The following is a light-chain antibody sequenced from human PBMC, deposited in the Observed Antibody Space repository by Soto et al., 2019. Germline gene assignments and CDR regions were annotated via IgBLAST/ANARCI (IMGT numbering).Light chain of an antibody. V-gene: IGKV3-11*01. Sequence: EILLTQSPATLSLLPGEGATLSCRASEHASTYIAWYQQKSGQAPRLLIYDASNRATGVPARFSGSGSGTDFTLTISSLEPGDSAVYYCQQRADLRVTFGGGTKVEIK. J-gene: IGKJ4*01. CDR3: QQRADLRVT. CDR1: EHASTY. CDR2: DAS.